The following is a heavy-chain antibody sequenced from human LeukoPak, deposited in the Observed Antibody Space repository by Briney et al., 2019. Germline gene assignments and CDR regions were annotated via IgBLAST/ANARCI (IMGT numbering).Heavy chain of an antibody. V-gene: IGHV4-59*01. CDR3: ARGKTFECSSSFNQEYNWFDP. Sequence: SETLSLTCTVSGGSISSYYWSWIRQPPGKGLEWIGYIYYSGSTNYNPSLKSRVTISVDTSKNQFSLKLSSVTAADTAVYYCARGKTFECSSSFNQEYNWFDPWGQGTLVTVSS. D-gene: IGHD6-6*01. J-gene: IGHJ5*02. CDR1: GGSISSYY. CDR2: IYYSGST.